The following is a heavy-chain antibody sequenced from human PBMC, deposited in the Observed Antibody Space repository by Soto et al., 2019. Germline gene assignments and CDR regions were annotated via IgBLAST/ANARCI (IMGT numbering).Heavy chain of an antibody. D-gene: IGHD3-10*01. Sequence: QVQLQQWGAGLLKPSETLSLTCAVYGGSFSGYQWSWIRQTPGKGLEWIGEINDSGNINYNPSLRGRVTIWLDPPKKQIPLKLSSGTAADTAVYFCARGLILWFGELSRRGGYYYYMDVWGKGTTVTVSS. J-gene: IGHJ6*03. CDR2: INDSGNI. CDR3: ARGLILWFGELSRRGGYYYYMDV. CDR1: GGSFSGYQ. V-gene: IGHV4-34*01.